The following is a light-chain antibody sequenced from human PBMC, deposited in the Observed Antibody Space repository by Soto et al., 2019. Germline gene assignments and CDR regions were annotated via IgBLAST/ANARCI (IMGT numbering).Light chain of an antibody. Sequence: DIQMTQSPSTLPASVGDRVTITCRASQSIGSYLAWYQQKPGKAPKVLIYDASNLESGVPSRFSGSGSGTEFTLTISSLQPDDFATFYCQQYNNYPLTFGGGTKVEIK. J-gene: IGKJ4*01. V-gene: IGKV1-5*01. CDR1: QSIGSY. CDR3: QQYNNYPLT. CDR2: DAS.